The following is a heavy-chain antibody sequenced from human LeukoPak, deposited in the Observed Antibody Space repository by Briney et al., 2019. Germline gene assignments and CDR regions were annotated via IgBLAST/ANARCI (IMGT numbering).Heavy chain of an antibody. CDR1: GGSFSGYY. J-gene: IGHJ5*02. CDR3: ARAFSSGWYMDWFDP. CDR2: INHSGST. D-gene: IGHD6-19*01. Sequence: PSETLSLTCAVYGGSFSGYYWSWIRQPPGKGLEWIGEINHSGSTNYNPSLKSRVTISVDTSKNQFSLKLSSVTAADTAVYYCARAFSSGWYMDWFDPRGQGTLVTVSS. V-gene: IGHV4-34*01.